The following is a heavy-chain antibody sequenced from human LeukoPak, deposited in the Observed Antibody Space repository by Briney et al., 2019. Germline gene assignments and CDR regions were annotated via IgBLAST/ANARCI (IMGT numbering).Heavy chain of an antibody. CDR2: INHNGST. J-gene: IGHJ4*02. Sequence: SETLSLTCAVYGGSFSGYYWSWIRQPPGKGLEWVGEINHNGSTNYNPSPKGRVTISVDKCKNHFSLRLRSVTVADTAVYYCARDISMFTLDSDYWGEGTLVTVS. CDR1: GGSFSGYY. CDR3: ARDISMFTLDSDY. D-gene: IGHD3-10*02. V-gene: IGHV4-34*01.